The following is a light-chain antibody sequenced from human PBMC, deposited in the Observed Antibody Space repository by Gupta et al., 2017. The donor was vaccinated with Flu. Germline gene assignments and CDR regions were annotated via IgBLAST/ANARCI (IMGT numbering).Light chain of an antibody. CDR2: GRY. CDR1: TSNIGTNS. CDR3: AAWDDSLNGHYV. V-gene: IGLV1-44*01. Sequence: QSVLAQPPSASGTPGQRVTISCSGSTSNIGTNSVNWYQQVPGTSPKLLIYGRYQRPSGVPDRFAGSKSGTSASLAISGLQSEDEADYYCAAWDDSLNGHYVFGTGTKVTVL. J-gene: IGLJ1*01.